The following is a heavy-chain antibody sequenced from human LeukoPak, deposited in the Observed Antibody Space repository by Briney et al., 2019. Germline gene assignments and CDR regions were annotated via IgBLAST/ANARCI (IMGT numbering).Heavy chain of an antibody. CDR3: STTVSPDNIVVVTAYY. D-gene: IGHD2-21*02. CDR2: IWHSGGT. CDR1: AFSTGTGYT. V-gene: IGHV4-38-2*01. Sequence: SETLSLTSDISAFSTGTGYTCSWIRQPPGKVLEWIGTIWHSGGTSYSPSLESRVTISLDTSKNQFSLKLSSVTAADTAMYYCSTTVSPDNIVVVTAYYWGKGTLVTVSS. J-gene: IGHJ4*02.